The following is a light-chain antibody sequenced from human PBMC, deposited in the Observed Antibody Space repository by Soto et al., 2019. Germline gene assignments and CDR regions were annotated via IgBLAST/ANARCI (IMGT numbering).Light chain of an antibody. V-gene: IGKV3-20*01. Sequence: EIVLTQSPGTLSLSPGERATLSCRASQSVTNNYVVWYQQKPGQAPRLLIHDASSRATGIPDRFSGSGSGTDFALTITRLELEDFAVYYCQQSAVSPLTFGQGTRVDIK. CDR3: QQSAVSPLT. CDR2: DAS. J-gene: IGKJ1*01. CDR1: QSVTNNY.